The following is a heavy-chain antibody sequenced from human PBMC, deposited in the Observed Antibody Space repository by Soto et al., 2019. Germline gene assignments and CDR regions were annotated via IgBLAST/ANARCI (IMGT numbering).Heavy chain of an antibody. D-gene: IGHD4-17*01. CDR2: IYYSGST. J-gene: IGHJ5*02. CDR3: ARETTVTRAFDP. CDR1: GGSISSYY. Sequence: SETLSLTCTVSGGSISSYYWSWIRQPPGKGLEWIGYIYYSGSTNYNPSLKSRVTISVDTSKNQFSLKLSSVTAADTAVYYCARETTVTRAFDPWGQGTLVTVSS. V-gene: IGHV4-59*01.